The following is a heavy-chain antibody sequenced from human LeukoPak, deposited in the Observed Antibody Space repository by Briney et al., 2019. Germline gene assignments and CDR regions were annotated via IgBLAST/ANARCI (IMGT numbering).Heavy chain of an antibody. CDR2: ISAYNGNT. CDR1: GYTFASYG. V-gene: IGHV1-18*01. J-gene: IGHJ3*01. Sequence: ASVNVSCKASGYTFASYGISWVRQAPGQGLEWMGWISAYNGNTNYAQKLQGRVTMTTDTSTSTAYMELSSLRSEDTAVYYCARGKYYYDRVPRYWGQGTMVTVSS. CDR3: ARGKYYYDRVPRY. D-gene: IGHD3-22*01.